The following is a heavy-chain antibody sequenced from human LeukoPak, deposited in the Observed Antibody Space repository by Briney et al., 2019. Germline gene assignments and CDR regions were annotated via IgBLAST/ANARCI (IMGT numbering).Heavy chain of an antibody. J-gene: IGHJ3*02. CDR3: ARRKVLPSAVDAFDI. CDR2: IFSSGST. Sequence: SETLSLTCTVPGGSLINYYWSWVRQPPRKGLEWIGRIFSSGSTDYNPSLKSRVTMSVDTSKNQYSLKLTSMTAADTAVYYCARRKVLPSAVDAFDIWGQGTMVTVSS. D-gene: IGHD2/OR15-2a*01. V-gene: IGHV4-4*07. CDR1: GGSLINYY.